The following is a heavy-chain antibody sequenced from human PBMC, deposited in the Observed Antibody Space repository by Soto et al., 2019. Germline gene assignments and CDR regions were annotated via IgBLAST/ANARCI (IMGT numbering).Heavy chain of an antibody. D-gene: IGHD5-12*01. Sequence: ASVKVSCKASGYTFTGHYIHWVRQAPEQGPEWMGEIGPESGATRYAQKFQGRVTMTRDMSITTVYLELNNLSPDDTAVYYCGRGRSGQIVVFYWGQGTPVTVSS. V-gene: IGHV1-2*02. CDR2: IGPESGAT. J-gene: IGHJ4*02. CDR1: GYTFTGHY. CDR3: GRGRSGQIVVFY.